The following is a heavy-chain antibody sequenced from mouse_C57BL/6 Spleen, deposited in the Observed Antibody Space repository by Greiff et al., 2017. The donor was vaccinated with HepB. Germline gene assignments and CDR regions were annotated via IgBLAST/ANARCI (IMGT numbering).Heavy chain of an antibody. D-gene: IGHD1-1*01. J-gene: IGHJ2*01. V-gene: IGHV5-4*01. CDR3: ARDLYYYGSSPFDY. CDR1: GFTFSSYA. CDR2: ISDGGSYT. Sequence: EVHLVESGGGLVKPGGSLKLSCAASGFTFSSYAMSWVRQTPEKRLEWVATISDGGSYTYYPDNVKGRFTISRDNAKNNLYLQMSHLKSEDTAMYYCARDLYYYGSSPFDYWGQGTTLTVSS.